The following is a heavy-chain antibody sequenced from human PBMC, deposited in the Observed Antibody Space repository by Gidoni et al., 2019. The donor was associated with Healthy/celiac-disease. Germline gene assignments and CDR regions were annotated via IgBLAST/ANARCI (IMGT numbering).Heavy chain of an antibody. D-gene: IGHD3-3*01. CDR1: GFTFSSYG. J-gene: IGHJ4*02. V-gene: IGHV3-30*18. CDR2: RSYDGSNK. Sequence: QVQLVESGGGVVQPWRSLRLSCPASGFTFSSYGMHWVRQAPGKGLEWVAVRSYDGSNKYYADSVKGRFTISRDNSKNTLYLQMNSLRAEDTAVYYCAKDGSGYSDYWGQGTLVTVSS. CDR3: AKDGSGYSDY.